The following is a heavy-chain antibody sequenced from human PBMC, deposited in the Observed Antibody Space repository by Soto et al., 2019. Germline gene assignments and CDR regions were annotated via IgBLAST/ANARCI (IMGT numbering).Heavy chain of an antibody. D-gene: IGHD5-12*01. Sequence: SETLSLTCTVSGGSISSYYWSWIRQPPGKGLEWIGYIYYSGSTNYNPSLKSRVTISVDTSKNQFSLKLSSVTAADTAVYYCARLLSGYDIRVFENWGQGTMVT. CDR1: GGSISSYY. V-gene: IGHV4-59*08. CDR2: IYYSGST. J-gene: IGHJ3*01. CDR3: ARLLSGYDIRVFEN.